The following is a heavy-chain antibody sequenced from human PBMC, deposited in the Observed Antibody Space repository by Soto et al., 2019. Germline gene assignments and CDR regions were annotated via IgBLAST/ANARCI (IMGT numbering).Heavy chain of an antibody. V-gene: IGHV3-21*01. CDR2: ITSSGSFI. CDR1: GFTFSNST. J-gene: IGHJ4*02. CDR3: ARVPAASDRTAFYYVSKFFYFDY. Sequence: GALRLSCAASGFTFSNSTMNWVRQAPGKGLEWVACITSSGSFIYYADSMKGRFTISRDDAKKSLYLQMNSLRAEDTAVYYCARVPAASDRTAFYYVSKFFYFDYWGRGTQVTVSS. D-gene: IGHD3-22*01.